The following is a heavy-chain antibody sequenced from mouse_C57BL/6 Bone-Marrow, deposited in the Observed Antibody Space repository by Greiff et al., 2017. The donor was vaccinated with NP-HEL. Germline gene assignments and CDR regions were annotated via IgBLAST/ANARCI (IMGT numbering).Heavy chain of an antibody. D-gene: IGHD1-1*01. Sequence: EVKLMESEGGLVQPGSSMKLSCTASGFTFSDYYMAWVRQVPEKGLEWVANINYDGSSTYYLDSVKSRFIISRDNAKNILYLQMSSLKSEDTATYYCARGRVVAKGNYFDYWGQGTTLTVSS. CDR3: ARGRVVAKGNYFDY. CDR2: INYDGSST. J-gene: IGHJ2*01. CDR1: GFTFSDYY. V-gene: IGHV5-16*01.